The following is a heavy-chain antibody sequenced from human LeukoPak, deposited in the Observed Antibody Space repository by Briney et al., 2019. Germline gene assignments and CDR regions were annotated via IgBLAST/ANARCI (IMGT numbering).Heavy chain of an antibody. V-gene: IGHV1-69*01. CDR2: IIPIFGTA. J-gene: IGHJ5*02. CDR3: ARDRESSGEGTWFDP. Sequence: SVKASCKASGGTFSSYAISWVRQAPGQGLEWMGGIIPIFGTANYAQKFQGRVTITADESTSTAYMELSSLRSEDTAVYYCARDRESSGEGTWFDPWGQGTLVTVSS. D-gene: IGHD6-19*01. CDR1: GGTFSSYA.